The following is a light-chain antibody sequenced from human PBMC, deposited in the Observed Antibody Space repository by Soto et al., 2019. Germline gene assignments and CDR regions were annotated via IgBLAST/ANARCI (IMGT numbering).Light chain of an antibody. CDR1: SSNIGAGYD. J-gene: IGLJ1*01. Sequence: QSVLTQPPSVSGAPGQRVTISCTGSSSNIGAGYDVHWYQHLPGTAPKLLIYDNSNRPSGVPDRFSGSKSGTSASLAITGLQAEDEADYYRQSYDSSLSAPYVFGTGTKVTVL. V-gene: IGLV1-40*01. CDR3: QSYDSSLSAPYV. CDR2: DNS.